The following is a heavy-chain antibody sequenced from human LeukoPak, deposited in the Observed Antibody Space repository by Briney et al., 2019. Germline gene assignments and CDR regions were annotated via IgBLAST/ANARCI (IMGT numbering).Heavy chain of an antibody. CDR2: IIPIFGTA. J-gene: IGHJ6*03. D-gene: IGHD2-15*01. CDR1: GGTFSSYA. V-gene: IGHV1-69*13. Sequence: SVKVSCKASGGTFSSYAISWVRQAPGQGLEWMGGIIPIFGTANYAQKFQGRVTITADESTSTAYTELSSLRSEDTAVYYCARVQGVVAATLLYYYMDVWGKGTTVTVSS. CDR3: ARVQGVVAATLLYYYMDV.